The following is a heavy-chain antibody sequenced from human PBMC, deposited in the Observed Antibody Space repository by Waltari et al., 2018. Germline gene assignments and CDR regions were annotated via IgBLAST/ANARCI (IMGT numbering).Heavy chain of an antibody. CDR3: AGQKKRYCSSTSCFAFDI. CDR1: GYTFTSYA. D-gene: IGHD2-2*01. CDR2: INAGNGNT. J-gene: IGHJ3*02. Sequence: QVQLVQSGAEVKKPGASVKVSCKASGYTFTSYAMHWVRQAPGQRLEWMGWINAGNGNTKYSQKFQGRVTSTRDTSASTAYMELSSLRSEYTAVYYCAGQKKRYCSSTSCFAFDIWGQGTMVTVSS. V-gene: IGHV1-3*01.